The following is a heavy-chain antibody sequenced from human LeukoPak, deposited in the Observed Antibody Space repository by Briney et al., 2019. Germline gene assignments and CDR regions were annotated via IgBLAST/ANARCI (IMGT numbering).Heavy chain of an antibody. Sequence: SETLSLTCTVSGXSINNNFWTWIRQPPGKGLEWIGYIYSSGSANYNPSIKSRVIISGDTSKNQISLKLTSVTAADTAVYFCARHRGYYDTWGRGSLVTVSS. CDR1: GXSINNNF. D-gene: IGHD3-16*01. J-gene: IGHJ4*01. V-gene: IGHV4-59*08. CDR3: ARHRGYYDT. CDR2: IYSSGSA.